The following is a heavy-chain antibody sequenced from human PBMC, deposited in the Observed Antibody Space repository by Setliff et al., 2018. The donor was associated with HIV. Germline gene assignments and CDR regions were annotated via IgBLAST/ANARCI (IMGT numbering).Heavy chain of an antibody. CDR1: GGTFSSYA. J-gene: IGHJ3*01. Sequence: SVKVSCKTSGGTFSSYAISWVRQAPGQGLEWMGGIIPMFDAPNYAQKFQGRVTITADESTRTAYMELTSLRSEDSAVYFCARPIKAAAGNDAFLVWGQGTLVTVSS. CDR3: ARPIKAAAGNDAFLV. V-gene: IGHV1-69*13. D-gene: IGHD6-13*01. CDR2: IIPMFDAP.